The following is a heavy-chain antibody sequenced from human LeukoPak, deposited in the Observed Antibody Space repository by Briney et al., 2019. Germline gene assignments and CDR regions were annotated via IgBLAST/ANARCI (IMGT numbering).Heavy chain of an antibody. V-gene: IGHV1-69*02. CDR2: IIPILDIA. D-gene: IGHD6-6*01. CDR1: GGTFSGHT. J-gene: IGHJ4*02. Sequence: SVKVSCKASGGTFSGHTFSWVRQAPGQGLEWMGRIIPILDIANYAQKFQGRVTITADKSTSTAYMDLSSLTSEDKAVYYCARGGQLSTGAYFDYWGQGTLVTIAS. CDR3: ARGGQLSTGAYFDY.